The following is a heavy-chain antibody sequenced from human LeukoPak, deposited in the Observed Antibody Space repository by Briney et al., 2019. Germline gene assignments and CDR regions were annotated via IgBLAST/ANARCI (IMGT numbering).Heavy chain of an antibody. CDR2: ISSSGSTI. CDR3: ASEYAGSYDYYYYMDV. D-gene: IGHD1-26*01. J-gene: IGHJ6*03. CDR1: GFTFNDYY. Sequence: GGSLRLSCAASGFTFNDYYMSWLRQAPGKGLEWVSYISSSGSTIYYADSVKGRFTISRDNAKNSLYLQMNSLRAEDTAVYYCASEYAGSYDYYYYMDVWGKGTTVTVSS. V-gene: IGHV3-11*04.